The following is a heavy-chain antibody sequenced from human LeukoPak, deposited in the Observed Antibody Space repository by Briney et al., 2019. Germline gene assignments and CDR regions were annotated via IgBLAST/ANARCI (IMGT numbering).Heavy chain of an antibody. J-gene: IGHJ5*02. Sequence: PGRSLRLPCAASVFTFDCCAMHWVRQAPGKGLEGVSGISWHSGSIGYADSVKGRFTISRDNAKNSLYLQMNSLRAEDTALYYCAKDRDIAGRPIPPWFDPWGQGTLVTVSS. V-gene: IGHV3-9*01. CDR2: ISWHSGSI. CDR1: VFTFDCCA. CDR3: AKDRDIAGRPIPPWFDP. D-gene: IGHD6-6*01.